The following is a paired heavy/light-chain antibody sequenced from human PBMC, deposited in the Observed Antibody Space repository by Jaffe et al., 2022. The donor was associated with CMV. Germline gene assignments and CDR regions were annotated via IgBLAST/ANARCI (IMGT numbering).Light chain of an antibody. CDR2: DVS. CDR3: YSYTTSSTWV. V-gene: IGLV2-14*03. J-gene: IGLJ3*02. CDR1: SSDVGGYNY. Sequence: QSGLTQPASVSGSPGQSITISCTGTSSDVGGYNYVSWYQQHPGKAPRLMIYDVSNRPSGVSNRFSGSKSGNTASLTISGLEAEDEADYYCYSYTTSSTWVFGGGTKLTVL.
Heavy chain of an antibody. CDR1: GYTLINYY. D-gene: IGHD6-19*01. Sequence: QVQLVQSGAEVKKPGASVKVSCKASGYTLINYYLHWVRQAPGQGLEWMGLINPSVGTTSYARKFQGRVTMSRDTSTTTVYMELSSLRSEDTAIYYCARDLHQLDSSTYAYSYGMDVWGQGTKVTVSS. J-gene: IGHJ6*02. CDR3: ARDLHQLDSSTYAYSYGMDV. V-gene: IGHV1-46*01. CDR2: INPSVGTT.